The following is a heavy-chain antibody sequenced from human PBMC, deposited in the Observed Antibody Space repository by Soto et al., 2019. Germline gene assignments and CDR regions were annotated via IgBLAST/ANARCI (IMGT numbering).Heavy chain of an antibody. CDR3: ARVRGTAGKRYFDY. D-gene: IGHD6-13*01. V-gene: IGHV4-59*01. J-gene: IGHJ4*02. CDR1: GGSMSSYY. CDR2: IYYSGST. Sequence: PSETLSLTCTVSGGSMSSYYWNWMRQPPGKGLEWIGYIYYSGSTTYSPSLKSRVTISVDSSKNQFSLKVTSVTAADTAVYYCARVRGTAGKRYFDYWGQGTLVTVSS.